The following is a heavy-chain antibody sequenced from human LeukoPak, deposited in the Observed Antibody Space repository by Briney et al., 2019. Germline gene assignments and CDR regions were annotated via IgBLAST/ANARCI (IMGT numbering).Heavy chain of an antibody. Sequence: PGGSLRLSCAASGFTFSSYAMNWVRQAPGKGLEWVSYISSSGTTIYYADSVKGRFTISRDNAKNSLYLQMNILRAEDTAVYYCARARDAADYYFDYWGQGTLVTVSS. J-gene: IGHJ4*02. CDR3: ARARDAADYYFDY. CDR1: GFTFSSYA. V-gene: IGHV3-48*03. D-gene: IGHD6-13*01. CDR2: ISSSGTTI.